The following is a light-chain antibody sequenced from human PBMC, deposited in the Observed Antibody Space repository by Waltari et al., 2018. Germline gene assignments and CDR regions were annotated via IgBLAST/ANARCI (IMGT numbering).Light chain of an antibody. Sequence: QSVLTQPPSVSGAPGQRVTLSCTGSSSNTGAGYDVHWYQQLPGTAPKLLIYNTNIRPSGVPARFSGSRSGTSASLAITGLQAEDEADYYCQSYDSSLSGVIFGGGTKLTVL. J-gene: IGLJ2*01. CDR2: NTN. CDR1: SSNTGAGYD. CDR3: QSYDSSLSGVI. V-gene: IGLV1-40*01.